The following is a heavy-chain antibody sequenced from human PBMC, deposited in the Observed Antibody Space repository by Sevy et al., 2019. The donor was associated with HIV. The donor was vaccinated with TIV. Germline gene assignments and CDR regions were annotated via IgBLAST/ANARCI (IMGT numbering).Heavy chain of an antibody. CDR2: INTNTGNP. CDR3: ARDPNFVIAAETYFDY. CDR1: GYTFPSYA. Sequence: ASVKVSCKASGYTFPSYAMNWVRQATGQGLEWMGWINTNTGNPTYAQGFTGRFVFSLDTSVSTAYLQISSLKAEDTAVYYCARDPNFVIAAETYFDYWGQGTLVTVSS. V-gene: IGHV7-4-1*02. J-gene: IGHJ4*02. D-gene: IGHD6-6*01.